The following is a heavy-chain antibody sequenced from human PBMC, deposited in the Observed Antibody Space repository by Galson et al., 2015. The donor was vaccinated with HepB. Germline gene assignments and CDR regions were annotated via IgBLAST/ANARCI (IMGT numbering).Heavy chain of an antibody. D-gene: IGHD3-22*01. J-gene: IGHJ3*02. CDR1: GYSFTSYW. CDR3: ARHLNYYDSSGYFAFDI. CDR2: IYPGDPDT. Sequence: QSGAEVKKPGESLKISCKGSGYSFTSYWIGWVRQMPGKGLEWMGIIYPGDPDTRYSPSFQGQVTISADKSISTAYLQWSSLKASDTATYYCARHLNYYDSSGYFAFDIWGQGTMVTVSS. V-gene: IGHV5-51*01.